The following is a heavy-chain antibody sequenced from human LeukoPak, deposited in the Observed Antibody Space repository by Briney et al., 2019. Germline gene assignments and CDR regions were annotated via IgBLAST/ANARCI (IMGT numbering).Heavy chain of an antibody. CDR3: ARGYSFDP. CDR2: IFYSGST. CDR1: SGSISTSNYY. V-gene: IGHV4-39*07. Sequence: SETLSLTCTVSSGSISTSNYYWGWVRQPPGKALEWIGNIFYSGSTYYSPSLKSRVTISVDTSKNQFSLNLSSVTAADTAVYYCARGYSFDPWGQGTLVTVSS. J-gene: IGHJ5*02. D-gene: IGHD2-15*01.